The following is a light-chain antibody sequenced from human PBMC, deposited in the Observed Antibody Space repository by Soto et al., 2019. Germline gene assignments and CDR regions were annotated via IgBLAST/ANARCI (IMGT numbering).Light chain of an antibody. Sequence: EIVLTQSPATLSLSPGERATLSCRASQSVSSCLAWYQQKPGQAPRLLIYDASNRATGIPARFSGSGSGTDFTLTISSLEPEDFAVYYCQQRSNWPPTWTFGQGTRWIS. CDR1: QSVSSC. CDR3: QQRSNWPPTWT. V-gene: IGKV3-11*01. J-gene: IGKJ1*01. CDR2: DAS.